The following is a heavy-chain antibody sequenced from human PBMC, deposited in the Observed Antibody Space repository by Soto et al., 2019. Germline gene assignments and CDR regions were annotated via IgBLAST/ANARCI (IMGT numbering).Heavy chain of an antibody. J-gene: IGHJ4*02. CDR1: GGSISSYY. Sequence: SETLSLTCTVSGGSISSYYWSWIRQPPGKGLEWIGYIYYSGSTNYNPSLKSRVTISVDTSKNQFSLKLSSVTAADTAVYYCARLVYDFWSGYGLDYWGQGTLVTVS. CDR2: IYYSGST. CDR3: ARLVYDFWSGYGLDY. V-gene: IGHV4-59*08. D-gene: IGHD3-3*01.